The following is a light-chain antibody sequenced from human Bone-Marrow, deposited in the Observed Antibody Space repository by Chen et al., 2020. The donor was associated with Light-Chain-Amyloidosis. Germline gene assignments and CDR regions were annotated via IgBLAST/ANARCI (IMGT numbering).Light chain of an antibody. V-gene: IGLV2-23*01. CDR3: CSYVASSTWI. Sequence: QSALTQPASVSGSPGPSITISCTGTSSDVGSYNLVSWYQQHPGKAPKLLIYEDTKRPSGVSNHFSGSKSGNTASLTISGLQAEDEADYYCCSYVASSTWIFGGGTKLTVL. CDR1: SSDVGSYNL. J-gene: IGLJ2*01. CDR2: EDT.